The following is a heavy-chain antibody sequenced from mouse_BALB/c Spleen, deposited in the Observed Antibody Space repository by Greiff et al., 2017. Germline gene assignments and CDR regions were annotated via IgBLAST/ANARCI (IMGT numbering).Heavy chain of an antibody. J-gene: IGHJ3*01. V-gene: IGHV1S81*02. Sequence: QVQLQQPGAELVKPGASVKLSCKASGYTFTSYWMHWVKQRPGQGLEWIGEINPSNGRTNYNEKFKSKATLTVDKSSSTAYMQLSSLTSEDSAVYYCARDGNDWGQGTLVTVSA. D-gene: IGHD1-1*01. CDR3: ARDGND. CDR1: GYTFTSYW. CDR2: INPSNGRT.